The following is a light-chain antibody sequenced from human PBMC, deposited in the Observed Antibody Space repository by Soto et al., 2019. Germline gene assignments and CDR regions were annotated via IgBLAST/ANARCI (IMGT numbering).Light chain of an antibody. CDR2: KAS. V-gene: IGKV1-5*03. Sequence: DLQMTQSPSTLSASVGDRVTTTCRASQRISIWLAWYRQKPGKAPNLLIYKASSLQSGVPSRFSASGSETEFNLTISSLQPDDFATYYCLHYHSFPWTFGQGTKVDIE. J-gene: IGKJ1*01. CDR1: QRISIW. CDR3: LHYHSFPWT.